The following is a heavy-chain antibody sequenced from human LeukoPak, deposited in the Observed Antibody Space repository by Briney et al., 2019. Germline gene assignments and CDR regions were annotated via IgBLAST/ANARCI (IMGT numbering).Heavy chain of an antibody. V-gene: IGHV3-23*01. D-gene: IGHD4-17*01. CDR3: AKVLYGDYLYYFDY. J-gene: IGHJ4*02. CDR2: ISGSGGST. Sequence: RGSLRLSCAASGFTFSSYAMSWVRQAPGKGLEWVSAISGSGGSTYYADSVKGRFTISRDNSKNTLYLQMNSLRAEDTAVYYCAKVLYGDYLYYFDYWGQGTLVTVSS. CDR1: GFTFSSYA.